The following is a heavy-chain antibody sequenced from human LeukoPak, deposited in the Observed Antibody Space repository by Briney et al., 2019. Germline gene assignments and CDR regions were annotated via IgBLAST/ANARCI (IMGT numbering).Heavy chain of an antibody. J-gene: IGHJ6*03. CDR3: IFEGYYYYMDV. D-gene: IGHD2-15*01. CDR2: ISSSSSTI. V-gene: IGHV3-48*01. CDR1: GFTFSSYS. Sequence: GGSLRLSCAASGFTFSSYSMNWVRQAPGKGLEWVSYISSSSSTIYYADSVKGRFTISRDNAKNSLYLQMNRLRAEDTAVYYCIFEGYYYYMDVWGKGTTVTVSS.